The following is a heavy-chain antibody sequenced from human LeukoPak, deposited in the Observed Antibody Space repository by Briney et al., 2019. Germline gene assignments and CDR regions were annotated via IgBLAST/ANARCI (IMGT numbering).Heavy chain of an antibody. D-gene: IGHD4-23*01. J-gene: IGHJ6*03. Sequence: ASVKVSCKASGGTFSSYAISWVRQAPGQGLEWMGGIIPIFGTANYAQKFQGRVTITADKSTSTAYMELSSLISEDTAVYYCARVQGPFGGFYYYYMDVWGKGTTVTVSS. CDR1: GGTFSSYA. CDR2: IIPIFGTA. V-gene: IGHV1-69*06. CDR3: ARVQGPFGGFYYYYMDV.